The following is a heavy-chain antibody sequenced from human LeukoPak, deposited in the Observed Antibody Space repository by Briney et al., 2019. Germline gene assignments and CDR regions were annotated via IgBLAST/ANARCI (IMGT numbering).Heavy chain of an antibody. Sequence: ASVKVSCKASGYTFTSYGISWVRQAPGQGLEWMGWISAYNGNRNYAQKLQGRVSMTTDTSTSTAYMELRSLRSDDKAVYYCARDPTYYYDSSGYYSASDAFDIWGQGTMVTVSS. CDR3: ARDPTYYYDSSGYYSASDAFDI. V-gene: IGHV1-18*01. CDR2: ISAYNGNR. CDR1: GYTFTSYG. D-gene: IGHD3-22*01. J-gene: IGHJ3*02.